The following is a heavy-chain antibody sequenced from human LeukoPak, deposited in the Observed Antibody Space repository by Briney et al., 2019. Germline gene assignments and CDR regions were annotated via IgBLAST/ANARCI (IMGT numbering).Heavy chain of an antibody. J-gene: IGHJ4*02. Sequence: GGPLRLSCAASGFTFSSYEMNWVRQAPGKGLEWVSYISSSGSTIYYADSVKGRFTISRDNAKNSLYLQMNSLRAEDTAVYYCASSPSTTVTTLFDYWGQGTLVTVSS. CDR3: ASSPSTTVTTLFDY. D-gene: IGHD4-17*01. V-gene: IGHV3-48*03. CDR2: ISSSGSTI. CDR1: GFTFSSYE.